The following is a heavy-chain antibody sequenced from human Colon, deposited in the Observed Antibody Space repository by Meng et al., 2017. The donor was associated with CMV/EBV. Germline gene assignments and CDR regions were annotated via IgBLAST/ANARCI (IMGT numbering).Heavy chain of an antibody. CDR1: GFTFSDYY. V-gene: IGHV3-11*01. Sequence: LRLSCATSGFTFSDYYMSWIRQAPGKGLEWISYISKSGDTTYYADSVRGRFTVSRDNAENSVYLQMNTLRVEDTAVYYCARLGQFDFWGQGALVTVS. CDR3: ARLGQFDF. CDR2: ISKSGDTT. D-gene: IGHD7-27*01. J-gene: IGHJ4*02.